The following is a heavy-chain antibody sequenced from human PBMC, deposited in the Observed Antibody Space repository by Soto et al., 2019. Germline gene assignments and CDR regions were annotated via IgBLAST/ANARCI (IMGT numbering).Heavy chain of an antibody. Sequence: EVQLVESGGGLVKPGGSLRLSCAASGFTFSSYSMNWVRQAPGKGLEWVSSISSSSSYIYYADSVKGRFTISRDNAKNSLYLQMNSLRAEDTAVYYCARAKGYCSSTSCYGSRFDPWGQGTLVTVSS. CDR2: ISSSSSYI. CDR1: GFTFSSYS. V-gene: IGHV3-21*01. D-gene: IGHD2-2*01. J-gene: IGHJ5*02. CDR3: ARAKGYCSSTSCYGSRFDP.